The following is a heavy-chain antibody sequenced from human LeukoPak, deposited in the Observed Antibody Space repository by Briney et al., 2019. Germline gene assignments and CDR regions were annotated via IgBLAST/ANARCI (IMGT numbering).Heavy chain of an antibody. D-gene: IGHD3-3*01. Sequence: GGSLRLSCAASEFTFNYYAVHWVRQVPGKGLEWVAVISYDGSNKYYADSVKGRFTISRDNSKNTLYLQMNSLRAEDAAVYYCARDRSIYYDFWSGYYVDYYYYGMDVWGQGTTVTVSS. CDR2: ISYDGSNK. J-gene: IGHJ6*02. CDR3: ARDRSIYYDFWSGYYVDYYYYGMDV. V-gene: IGHV3-30-3*01. CDR1: EFTFNYYA.